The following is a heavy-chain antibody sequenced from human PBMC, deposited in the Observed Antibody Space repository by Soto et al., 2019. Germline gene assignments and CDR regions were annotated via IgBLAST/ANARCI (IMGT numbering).Heavy chain of an antibody. Sequence: SGPTLVNPTETLTLTCTVSGFSLSNARMGVSWIRQPPGKALEWLAHIFSNDEKSYSTSLKSRLTISKDTSKSQVVLTMTNMDPVDTATYYYGSGSYYRYYYYGMDVWGQGTTVTVSS. CDR2: IFSNDEK. J-gene: IGHJ6*02. V-gene: IGHV2-26*01. CDR3: GSGSYYRYYYYGMDV. CDR1: GFSLSNARMG. D-gene: IGHD3-10*01.